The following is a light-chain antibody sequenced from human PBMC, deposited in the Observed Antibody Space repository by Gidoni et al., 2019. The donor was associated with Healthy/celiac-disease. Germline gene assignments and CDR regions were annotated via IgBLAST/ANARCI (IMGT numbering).Light chain of an antibody. CDR1: QCVSSSY. J-gene: IGKJ1*01. CDR2: GAS. V-gene: IGKV3-20*01. Sequence: IVLTQSPATLSLAPGERATLSCRASQCVSSSYLAWYQQKPGKAPRLLIYGASSRATGIPDRFSGSGSGTDFTLTISRLEPEDFAVYYCQQYGSSPRTFXQXTKVEIK. CDR3: QQYGSSPRT.